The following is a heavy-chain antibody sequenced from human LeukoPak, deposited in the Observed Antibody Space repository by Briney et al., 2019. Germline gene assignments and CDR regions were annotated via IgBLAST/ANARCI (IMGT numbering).Heavy chain of an antibody. V-gene: IGHV4-59*01. CDR2: IDYIGST. Sequence: PSETLSLTCTVSGGTISRYYWSWIRQPPGKGLEWIAYIDYIGSTNYNPSLKSRLTLSLDASKNQFSLKLSSVTAADTAVYYCTRDRRRDLLHAFDIWGQGTMVTVSS. CDR3: TRDRRRDLLHAFDI. D-gene: IGHD1-26*01. CDR1: GGTISRYY. J-gene: IGHJ3*02.